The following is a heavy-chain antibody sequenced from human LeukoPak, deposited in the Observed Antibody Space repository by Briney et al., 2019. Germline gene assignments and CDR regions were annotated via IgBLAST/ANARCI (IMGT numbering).Heavy chain of an antibody. V-gene: IGHV4-39*01. CDR3: ARAFRARYFDL. CDR2: IYYSAST. CDR1: GGSITTSSYY. J-gene: IGHJ2*01. D-gene: IGHD2/OR15-2a*01. Sequence: SETLSLTCTVSGGSITTSSYYWGWIRQPPGKGLEWIGIIYYSASTYYNPSLKGRVTISVDTSKNQFSLKLSSVTAADTAVYYCARAFRARYFDLWGRGTLVTVSS.